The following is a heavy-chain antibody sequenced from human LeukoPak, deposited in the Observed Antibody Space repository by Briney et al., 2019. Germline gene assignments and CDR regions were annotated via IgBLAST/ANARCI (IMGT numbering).Heavy chain of an antibody. V-gene: IGHV1-2*02. CDR2: INPNSGGT. CDR1: GYTFTCYY. CDR3: ARSSTVDTAIPDY. J-gene: IGHJ4*02. D-gene: IGHD5-18*01. Sequence: ASVKVSCKASGYTFTCYYMHWVRQAPGQGLEWMGWINPNSGGTNYAQKFQGRVRMTRDTSISKAYMELRRLRSDDTAVYYCARSSTVDTAIPDYWGQGTLVTVSS.